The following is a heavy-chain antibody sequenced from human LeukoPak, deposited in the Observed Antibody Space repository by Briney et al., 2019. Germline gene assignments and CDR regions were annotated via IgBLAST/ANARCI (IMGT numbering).Heavy chain of an antibody. D-gene: IGHD5-18*01. CDR3: ATSSQLWSNGIEG. CDR2: FHSCGSR. J-gene: IGHJ4*02. CDR1: GFTVSSNY. Sequence: PGGSLRLSCAASGFTVSSNYMTGVRQAALKELEGVAIFHSCGSRYYADSGKGKFTFSSDTSKNTVYLQMNSLRAEDTAMYYCATSSQLWSNGIEGWGQGTLVTVYS. V-gene: IGHV3-66*01.